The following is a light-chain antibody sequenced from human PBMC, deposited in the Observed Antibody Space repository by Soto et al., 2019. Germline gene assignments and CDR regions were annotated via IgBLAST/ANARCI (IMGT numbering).Light chain of an antibody. V-gene: IGKV1-5*03. CDR3: QQYNSYSRT. CDR1: QSISSS. Sequence: DIQMTQSPSTLSASVGDRITITCLASQSISSSLSWYQQKPGKAPKLLIYMASNLQSGVPSRFGGAGSGTEFTLTISSLQPDDFATYYCQQYNSYSRTFGQGTKVDIK. CDR2: MAS. J-gene: IGKJ1*01.